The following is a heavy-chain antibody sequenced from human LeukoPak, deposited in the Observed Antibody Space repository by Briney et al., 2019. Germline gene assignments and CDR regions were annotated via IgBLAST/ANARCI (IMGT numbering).Heavy chain of an antibody. Sequence: GGSLRLSCAASGFTFSSYSMNWVRQAPGKGLVWVSRINSDGSSTSYADSVKGRFTISRDNAKNTLYLQMNSLRAEDTAVYYCARGGEMATIHFDYWGQGTLVTVSS. J-gene: IGHJ4*02. D-gene: IGHD5-24*01. CDR2: INSDGSST. CDR1: GFTFSSYS. V-gene: IGHV3-74*01. CDR3: ARGGEMATIHFDY.